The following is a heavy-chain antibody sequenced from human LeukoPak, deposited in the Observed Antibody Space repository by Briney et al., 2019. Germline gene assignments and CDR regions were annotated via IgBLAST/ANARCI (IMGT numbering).Heavy chain of an antibody. CDR3: AVGITILGVAASFDS. CDR2: IDRRGTA. V-gene: IGHV4-34*01. Sequence: SETLSLTCAVYGASYNAYYWSWIRQPPRKGLEWIGDIDRRGTATYNPSLKSRLTISADASKNQFSLKLNSVTDADTAVYYCAVGITILGVAASFDSWGQGNLVIVSS. CDR1: GASYNAYY. J-gene: IGHJ4*02. D-gene: IGHD3-3*01.